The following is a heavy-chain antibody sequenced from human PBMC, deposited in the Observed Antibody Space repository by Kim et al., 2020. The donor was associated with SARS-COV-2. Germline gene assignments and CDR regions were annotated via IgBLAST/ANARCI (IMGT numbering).Heavy chain of an antibody. CDR1: GFTFSSYA. V-gene: IGHV3-23*01. Sequence: GGSLRLSCAASGFTFSSYAMSWVRQAPGKGLEWVSAISGSGGSTYYADSVKGRFTISRDNSKNTLYLQMNSLRAEDTAVYYCAKWPYLYYDSMNYGMDVWGQGTTVTVSS. CDR3: AKWPYLYYDSMNYGMDV. J-gene: IGHJ6*02. D-gene: IGHD3-22*01. CDR2: ISGSGGST.